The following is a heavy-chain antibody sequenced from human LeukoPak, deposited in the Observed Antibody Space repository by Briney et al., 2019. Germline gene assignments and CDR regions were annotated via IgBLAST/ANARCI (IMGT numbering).Heavy chain of an antibody. Sequence: GGSLRLSCAASGITFSSLWMSWFRQAPGKGLEWVADIKHEGSEEHYVASVKGRFTISRDNAKLYLQMNSLRAEDTAAYYCAGGQGWHFDLWGRGTLITVSS. CDR1: GITFSSLW. CDR2: IKHEGSEE. CDR3: AGGQGWHFDL. D-gene: IGHD2-15*01. V-gene: IGHV3-7*01. J-gene: IGHJ2*01.